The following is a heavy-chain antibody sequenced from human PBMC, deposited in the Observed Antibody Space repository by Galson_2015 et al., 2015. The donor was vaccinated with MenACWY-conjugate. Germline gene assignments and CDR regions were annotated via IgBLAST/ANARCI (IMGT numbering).Heavy chain of an antibody. J-gene: IGHJ5*02. Sequence: SVKVSCKASGGSFSTYGITWVRQAPGQGLEWMGWISAKKGDTIFSQNLQGRVTMTTDTSTTTAYLELTNLRSDDTAVYYCARTGRGSYLNRWGQGTLITVSS. V-gene: IGHV1-18*01. CDR2: ISAKKGDT. D-gene: IGHD1-26*01. CDR1: GGSFSTYG. CDR3: ARTGRGSYLNR.